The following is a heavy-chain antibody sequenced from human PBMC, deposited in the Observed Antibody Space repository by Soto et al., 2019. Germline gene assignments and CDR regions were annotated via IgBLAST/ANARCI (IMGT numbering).Heavy chain of an antibody. CDR2: INAGNDNT. Sequence: ASVKVSCKASGYTFTTYVMHWVRQAPGQRLEWMGWINAGNDNTKYSQKFQGRVTITRDTSASTVYMELSSLSSEDTAVYYCARSFGVAAAGPFDYWGQGTLVTVSS. J-gene: IGHJ4*02. CDR1: GYTFTTYV. D-gene: IGHD6-13*01. CDR3: ARSFGVAAAGPFDY. V-gene: IGHV1-3*01.